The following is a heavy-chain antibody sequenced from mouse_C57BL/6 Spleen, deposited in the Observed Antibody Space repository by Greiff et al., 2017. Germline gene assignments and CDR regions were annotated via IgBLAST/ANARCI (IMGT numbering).Heavy chain of an antibody. Sequence: VQLQQSGAELVRPGASVKLSCKASGYAFSSSWMNWVKQRPGKGLEWIGRIYPGDGDTNYNGKFKGKATLTADKSSSTAYMQLSSLTSEDSAVYFCARSRGSSYFDYRGQGTTLTVSS. CDR3: ARSRGSSYFDY. CDR2: IYPGDGDT. CDR1: GYAFSSSW. D-gene: IGHD1-3*01. J-gene: IGHJ2*01. V-gene: IGHV1-82*01.